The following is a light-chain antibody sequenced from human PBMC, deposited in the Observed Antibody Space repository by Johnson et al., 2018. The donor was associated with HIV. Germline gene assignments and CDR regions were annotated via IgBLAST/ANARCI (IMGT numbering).Light chain of an antibody. CDR3: GTWDNGLITYV. CDR1: SSNIGNNY. CDR2: ENN. V-gene: IGLV1-51*02. Sequence: QSVLTQPPSVSAAPGQKVTISCSGSSSNIGNNYVSWYQQLPGTAPKLLIYENNKRPSGIPDRLSGSKSGTSATLGITGLQTGDEADYYCGTWDNGLITYVFGTGTKVTVL. J-gene: IGLJ1*01.